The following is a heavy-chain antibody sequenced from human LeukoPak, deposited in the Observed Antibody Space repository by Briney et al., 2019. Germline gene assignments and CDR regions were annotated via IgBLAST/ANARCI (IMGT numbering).Heavy chain of an antibody. CDR2: VNSDGTGT. V-gene: IGHV3-74*01. J-gene: IGHJ4*02. CDR3: TRDRASVAFDY. Sequence: GGSLRLSCAASGFTFSSYWMHWVRQAPGKGLVWVSRVNSDGTGTTYADSVEGRFTISRDNDKNALYLQMNSLRGEDTAVYYCTRDRASVAFDYWGQGTLVTVSS. D-gene: IGHD2-15*01. CDR1: GFTFSSYW.